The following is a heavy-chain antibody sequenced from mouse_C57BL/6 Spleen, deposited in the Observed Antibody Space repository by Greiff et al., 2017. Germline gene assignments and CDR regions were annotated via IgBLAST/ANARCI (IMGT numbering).Heavy chain of an antibody. J-gene: IGHJ4*01. CDR2: IDPENGDT. Sequence: EVQLQQSGAELVRPGASVKLSCTASGFNIKDDYMHWVKQRPEQGLEWIGWIDPENGDTEYASKFQGKATITADTSSNTAYLQLSSLTSGDTAVYCCTLYYYGSYYYAMDYWGQGTSVTVSS. D-gene: IGHD1-1*01. CDR1: GFNIKDDY. V-gene: IGHV14-4*01. CDR3: TLYYYGSYYYAMDY.